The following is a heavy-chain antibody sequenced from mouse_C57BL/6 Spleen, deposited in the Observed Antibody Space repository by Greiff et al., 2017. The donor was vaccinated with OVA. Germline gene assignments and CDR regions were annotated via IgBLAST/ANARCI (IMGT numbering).Heavy chain of an antibody. CDR2: IDPSDSYT. D-gene: IGHD1-1*01. V-gene: IGHV1-69*01. CDR1: GYTFTSYW. CDR3: ARGYGSTIFYAMDY. Sequence: VQLQQPGAELVMPGASVKLSCKASGYTFTSYWMHWVKQRPGQGLEWIGEIDPSDSYTNYNQKFKGKSTLTVDKSSSTAYMQLSSLTSEDSAVYYCARGYGSTIFYAMDYWGQGTSVTVSS. J-gene: IGHJ4*01.